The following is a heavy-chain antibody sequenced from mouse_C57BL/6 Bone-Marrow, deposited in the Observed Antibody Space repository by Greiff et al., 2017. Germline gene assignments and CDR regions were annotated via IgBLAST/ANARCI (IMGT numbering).Heavy chain of an antibody. V-gene: IGHV14-4*01. J-gene: IGHJ3*01. CDR3: TTDYGSSSWFAY. Sequence: EVQLQESGAELVRPGASVKLSCTASGFNIKDDYMHWVKQRPEQGLEWIGWIDPENGDTEYASKFQGKATITADTSSNTAYLQLSSLTSEDTAVYYCTTDYGSSSWFAYWGQGILVTVSA. CDR2: IDPENGDT. D-gene: IGHD1-1*01. CDR1: GFNIKDDY.